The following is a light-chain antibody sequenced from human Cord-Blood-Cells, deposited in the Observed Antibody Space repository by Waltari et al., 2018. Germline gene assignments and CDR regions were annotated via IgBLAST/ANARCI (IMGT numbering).Light chain of an antibody. J-gene: IGLJ1*01. CDR1: TGAVTSGHY. V-gene: IGLV7-46*01. CDR3: LLSYSGARV. Sequence: QAVVTQEPSLTVSPGGTVTLTRGSSTGAVTSGHYPYWFQQKPGQAPRPLIYDTSNKHSWTPARFSGSLLGGKAALTLSGAQPEDEAEYYCLLSYSGARVFGTGTKVTVL. CDR2: DTS.